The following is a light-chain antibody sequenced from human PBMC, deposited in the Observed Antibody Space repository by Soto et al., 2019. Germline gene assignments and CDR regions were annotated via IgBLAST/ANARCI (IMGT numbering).Light chain of an antibody. V-gene: IGKV3-15*01. J-gene: IGKJ4*01. Sequence: EIVMTQSPATLSVSPGERATLSCRASQSVSNNLAWYQHKPGQAPRLLIYHASTGATGIPARFSGSGSGTVLTLTISSVQSEYFAVYYCQQYNEWPLTFGGGTKVELK. CDR1: QSVSNN. CDR3: QQYNEWPLT. CDR2: HAS.